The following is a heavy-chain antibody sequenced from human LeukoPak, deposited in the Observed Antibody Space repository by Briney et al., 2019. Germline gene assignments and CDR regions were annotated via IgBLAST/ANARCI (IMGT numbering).Heavy chain of an antibody. D-gene: IGHD3-10*01. CDR2: ISTSGGSS. V-gene: IGHV3-23*01. CDR1: GLTFSSFG. CDR3: ARDRGVGGAFDI. J-gene: IGHJ3*02. Sequence: GGSLRLSCSASGLTFSSFGMGWVRQAPGEGLEWVSKISTSGGSSDYADSVKGRFSISRDNSKNMLYLQMKSLRVEDTAVYYCARDRGVGGAFDIWGQGTMVTVSS.